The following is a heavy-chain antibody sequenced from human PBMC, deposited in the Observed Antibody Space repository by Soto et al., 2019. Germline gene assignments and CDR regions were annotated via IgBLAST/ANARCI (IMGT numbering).Heavy chain of an antibody. Sequence: VQLVQSGAEVKKPGASVKVSCKASGYTFTNYGISWVRQAPGQGLEWMGWINPYNGNRSYAQKLQGRVTLTTDTATNTGYMELRSVRSDDTAVYYCARDWFGIDYWGQGTLVTVSS. CDR3: ARDWFGIDY. CDR1: GYTFTNYG. D-gene: IGHD3-16*01. V-gene: IGHV1-18*01. CDR2: INPYNGNR. J-gene: IGHJ4*02.